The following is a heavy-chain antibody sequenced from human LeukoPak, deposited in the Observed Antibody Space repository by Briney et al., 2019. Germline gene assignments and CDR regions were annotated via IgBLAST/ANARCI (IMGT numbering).Heavy chain of an antibody. V-gene: IGHV1-18*01. D-gene: IGHD4-23*01. CDR3: ARGYGGNSGTCDY. Sequence: ASVKVSCKASGYTFTSYGISSVRHAPGQGVEWLGWISAYNGNTNYSQKLQGRVTMTTHTSTSTAYMELRSLRSDDTAVYYCARGYGGNSGTCDYWGQGTLVTVSS. CDR2: ISAYNGNT. J-gene: IGHJ4*02. CDR1: GYTFTSYG.